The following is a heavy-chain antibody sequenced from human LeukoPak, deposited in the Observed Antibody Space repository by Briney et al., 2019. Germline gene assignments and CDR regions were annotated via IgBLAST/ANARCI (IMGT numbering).Heavy chain of an antibody. J-gene: IGHJ4*02. D-gene: IGHD4-17*01. CDR2: VSGSGGNT. Sequence: GGSLRLSCSATGFAFSGFAMGWVRQAPGKGLEWVSSVSGSGGNTYCADSVEGRFTVSRDNSKNTLYLQMNSLRAEDTALYYCARGRGGDYVPSRFDYWGQGTLVTVSS. V-gene: IGHV3-23*01. CDR1: GFAFSGFA. CDR3: ARGRGGDYVPSRFDY.